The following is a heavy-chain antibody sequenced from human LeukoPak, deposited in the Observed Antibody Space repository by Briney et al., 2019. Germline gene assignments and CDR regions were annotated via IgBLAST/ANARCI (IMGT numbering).Heavy chain of an antibody. Sequence: SETLSLTCAVYGGSFSGSYWSWIRQPPGKGLEWIGEINRSGSTNYNPSLKSRVTISVDTSKNQFSLKLSSVTAADTAVYYCARDTRYYYDSSGYFDLWGRGTLVTVSS. CDR3: ARDTRYYYDSSGYFDL. D-gene: IGHD3-22*01. J-gene: IGHJ2*01. CDR2: INRSGST. CDR1: GGSFSGSY. V-gene: IGHV4-34*01.